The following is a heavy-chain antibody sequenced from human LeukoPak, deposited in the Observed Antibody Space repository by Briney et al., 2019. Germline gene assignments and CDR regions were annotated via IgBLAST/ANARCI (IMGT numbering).Heavy chain of an antibody. CDR3: ARDLYKGVHGWVKVATSDY. CDR1: GFIFSSYA. D-gene: IGHD5-12*01. J-gene: IGHJ4*02. V-gene: IGHV3-30-3*01. CDR2: ISYDGSNK. Sequence: PGRSLRLSCAASGFIFSSYAMHWVRQAPGKGLEWVAVISYDGSNKYYADSVKGRFTISRDNSKNTLYLQMNSLRAEDTAVYYCARDLYKGVHGWVKVATSDYWGQGTLVTVSS.